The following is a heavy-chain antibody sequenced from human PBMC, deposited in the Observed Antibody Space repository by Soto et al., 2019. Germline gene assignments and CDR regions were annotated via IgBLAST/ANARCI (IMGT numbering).Heavy chain of an antibody. CDR2: INPNSGGT. J-gene: IGHJ6*02. CDR1: GYTFNGYY. CDR3: ARGDCSTTRCYERTYYYYGMDV. D-gene: IGHD2-2*01. Sequence: ASVKVSCKASGYTFNGYYIHWVRQAPGQGPEWMGWINPNSGGTNSAQKFQGRVTMTRDTSISTAYMELSRLRSDDTAVYYCARGDCSTTRCYERTYYYYGMDVWGQMTTVTFSS. V-gene: IGHV1-2*02.